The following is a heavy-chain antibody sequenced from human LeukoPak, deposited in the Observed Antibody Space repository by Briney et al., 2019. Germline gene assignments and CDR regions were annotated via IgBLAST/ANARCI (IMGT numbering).Heavy chain of an antibody. CDR1: GGSISSYY. CDR2: IYYSGST. D-gene: IGHD2-15*01. CDR3: ARAVAATGTYYFDS. V-gene: IGHV4-59*01. Sequence: SESLSLTCTVSGGSISSYYRSWILQPPGKGLEWIGYIYYSGSTNYNPSLKSRVTISVDTSKNQFTLKLSSVTAADTAVYYCARAVAATGTYYFDSWGQGTLVTVSS. J-gene: IGHJ4*02.